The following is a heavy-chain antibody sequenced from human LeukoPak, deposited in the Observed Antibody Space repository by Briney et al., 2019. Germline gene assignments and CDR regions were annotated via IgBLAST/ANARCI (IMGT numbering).Heavy chain of an antibody. CDR1: GFTFSNYA. V-gene: IGHV3-23*01. D-gene: IGHD3-16*01. CDR3: AKDLYYDPARGAFDI. Sequence: GGSLRLSCAASGFTFSNYAMTWVRQAPGKGLEWVSAISGSGGSTYYADSVKGRFTISRDNSKNTLYLQMNSLRAEDTAVYYCAKDLYYDPARGAFDIWGQGTMVTVSS. CDR2: ISGSGGST. J-gene: IGHJ3*02.